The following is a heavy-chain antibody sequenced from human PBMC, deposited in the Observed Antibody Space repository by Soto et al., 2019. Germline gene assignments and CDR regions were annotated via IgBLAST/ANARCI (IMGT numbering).Heavy chain of an antibody. CDR2: ISGGGGAK. CDR3: AKSLTASNFRLDV. V-gene: IGHV3-23*01. J-gene: IGHJ6*02. D-gene: IGHD7-27*01. CDR1: GFTFNSYF. Sequence: WGSLRLSCTASGFTFNSYFMSWVRQAPGEGLEWTSAISGGGGAKYYSDSVKGRFTISRDNSNNTLYLQMNSLRADDTAVYYCAKSLTASNFRLDVWGHGTRVTVSS.